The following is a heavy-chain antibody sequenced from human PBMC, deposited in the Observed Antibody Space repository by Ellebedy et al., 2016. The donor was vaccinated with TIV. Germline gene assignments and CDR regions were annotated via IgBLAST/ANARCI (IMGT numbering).Heavy chain of an antibody. J-gene: IGHJ5*02. CDR1: GYTFTSYY. V-gene: IGHV1-46*01. D-gene: IGHD2-2*01. Sequence: ASVKVSXXASGYTFTSYYMHWVRQAPGQGLEWMGIINPSGGSTSYAQKFQGRVTMTRDTSTSTVYMELSSLRSEDTAVYYCAREYCSSTSCYAKDWFDPWGQGTLVTVSS. CDR2: INPSGGST. CDR3: AREYCSSTSCYAKDWFDP.